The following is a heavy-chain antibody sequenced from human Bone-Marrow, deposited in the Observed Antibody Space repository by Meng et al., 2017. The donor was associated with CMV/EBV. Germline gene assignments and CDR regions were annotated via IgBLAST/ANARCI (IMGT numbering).Heavy chain of an antibody. CDR3: ARFPPLYSSSSGRVY. Sequence: ASVKVSCKASGYTFTSYDINWVRQATGQGLEWMGWMNPNSGDTGYAQNFQGRVTMTRNTSISTAYMELSSLRSDDTAVYYCARFPPLYSSSSGRVYWGQGALVNVAS. J-gene: IGHJ4*02. V-gene: IGHV1-8*01. D-gene: IGHD6-6*01. CDR2: MNPNSGDT. CDR1: GYTFTSYD.